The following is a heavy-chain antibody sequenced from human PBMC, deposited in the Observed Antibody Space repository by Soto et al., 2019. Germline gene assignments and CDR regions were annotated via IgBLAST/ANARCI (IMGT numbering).Heavy chain of an antibody. D-gene: IGHD6-6*01. CDR1: GDSVSSNSAT. J-gene: IGHJ4*02. V-gene: IGHV6-1*01. CDR3: ARDVAARPPFDY. Sequence: PSQTLSLTCVISGDSVSSNSATWNWIRQSPSRGLEWLGRTYYRSKWSNDYAVSVKSRITINADTSKNQFSLQLSSVTPEDTAVYYCARDVAARPPFDYWGQGTLVTVSS. CDR2: TYYRSKWSN.